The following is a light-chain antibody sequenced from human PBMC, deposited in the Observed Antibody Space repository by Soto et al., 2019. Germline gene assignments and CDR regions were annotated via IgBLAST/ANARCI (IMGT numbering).Light chain of an antibody. CDR2: AAS. V-gene: IGKV1-9*01. CDR1: QGISSY. J-gene: IGKJ3*01. CDR3: QHLYSYPFT. Sequence: DIQLTQSPSFLSASVGDRVTITCRAIQGISSYLAWYQQKPGKAPKLLIYAASTLQSGVPSRFSCSGSGTELTLAISSLQPEDCATYVCQHLYSYPFTFGPGTKVDGK.